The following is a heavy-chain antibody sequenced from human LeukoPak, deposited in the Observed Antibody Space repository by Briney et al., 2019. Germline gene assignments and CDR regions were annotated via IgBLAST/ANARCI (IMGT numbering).Heavy chain of an antibody. Sequence: SETLSLTCAVSGGSLSSSNWWSWVRQPPGKGLEWTGEIYHSGSTNYNPSLKSRVTISVDKSKNQFSLKLSSVTAADTAVYYCAREPMAGTLDYWGQGTLVTVSS. CDR3: AREPMAGTLDY. CDR2: IYHSGST. J-gene: IGHJ4*02. CDR1: GGSLSSSNW. D-gene: IGHD6-19*01. V-gene: IGHV4-4*02.